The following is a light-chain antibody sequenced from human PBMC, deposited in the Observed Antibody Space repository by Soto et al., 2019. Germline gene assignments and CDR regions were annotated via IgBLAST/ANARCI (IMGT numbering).Light chain of an antibody. CDR2: HVT. J-gene: IGLJ1*01. Sequence: QSALTQPASVSGSPGQSITISCTGTSSDIGHYDYVSWYQQHPGKAPKLMIYHVTYRPSGLSHRYSGSKSGNSASLTIAGLHADDEADYYCCSLTTSHTYVFGSGTKLTVL. CDR1: SSDIGHYDY. V-gene: IGLV2-14*03. CDR3: CSLTTSHTYV.